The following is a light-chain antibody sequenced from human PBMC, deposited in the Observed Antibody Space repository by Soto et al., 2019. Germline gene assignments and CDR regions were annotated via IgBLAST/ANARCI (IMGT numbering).Light chain of an antibody. CDR1: QSVSSTY. Sequence: EIVLTQSPGPLSLSAGERATLSCRASQSVSSTYLAWYQQKPGQAPRLLIYGASSRATGIPDRFSGSGSGTDFTHTISRLEPEDFAVYYCQQYGSSPLTCGGGTKVEIK. J-gene: IGKJ4*01. CDR2: GAS. V-gene: IGKV3-20*01. CDR3: QQYGSSPLT.